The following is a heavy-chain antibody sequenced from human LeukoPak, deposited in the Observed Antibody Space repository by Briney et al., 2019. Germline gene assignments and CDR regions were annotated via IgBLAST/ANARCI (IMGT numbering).Heavy chain of an antibody. CDR2: TYYRSKWYN. CDR1: GDSVSSNSAA. J-gene: IGHJ3*02. Sequence: SQTLSLTCAISGDSVSSNSAAWNWIRQSPSRGLEWLGRTYYRSKWYNDYAVSVKSRITINPDTSKNQFSLQLNSVTPEDTAVYYCAWMSVVVVAAIGFDIWGQGTMVTVSS. D-gene: IGHD2-15*01. CDR3: AWMSVVVVAAIGFDI. V-gene: IGHV6-1*01.